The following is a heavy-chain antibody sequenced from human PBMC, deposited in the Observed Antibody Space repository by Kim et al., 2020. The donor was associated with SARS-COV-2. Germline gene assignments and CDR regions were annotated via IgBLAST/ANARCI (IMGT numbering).Heavy chain of an antibody. D-gene: IGHD3-10*01. J-gene: IGHJ3*02. CDR1: GFMFRDYS. CDR2: IGSSGATTM. CDR3: ARVALSGESDCFDI. Sequence: GGSLRLSCAASGFMFRDYSMTWVRQAPGAGLEWVSYIGSSGATTMYYADSVKGRFTISRDNAENSLFLQMNNLREEDTALYYSARVALSGESDCFDIWGQGTLVTVSS. V-gene: IGHV3-48*02.